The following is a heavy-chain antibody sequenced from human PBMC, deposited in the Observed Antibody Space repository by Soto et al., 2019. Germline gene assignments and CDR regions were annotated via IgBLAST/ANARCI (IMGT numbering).Heavy chain of an antibody. CDR2: IDWDDDK. CDR3: ARIPGWLQGFDS. J-gene: IGHJ4*02. CDR1: GFSLSTTGMR. V-gene: IGHV2-70*04. D-gene: IGHD6-19*01. Sequence: SGPTLVNPTQTLTLTCTFSGFSLSTTGMRVSWIRQPPGKALEWLARIDWDDDKFYTTSLKTRLTISKDTSRNQVVLTMTNMDPVDTATYFCARIPGWLQGFDSWGQGTLVTVSS.